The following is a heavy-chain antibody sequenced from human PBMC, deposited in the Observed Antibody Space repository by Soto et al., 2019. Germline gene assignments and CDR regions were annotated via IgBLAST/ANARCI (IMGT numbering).Heavy chain of an antibody. D-gene: IGHD6-19*01. J-gene: IGHJ4*02. CDR2: ISGYNGNT. CDR1: GYTFSSYG. Sequence: QVQLVQSGAEVKKPGASVKVSCKASGYTFSSYGISWVRQAPGQGLEWMGWISGYNGNTDYAQSLQGRVTMTTDTFTNTAYMELRSLRSDDTAVYYCVRARGQWLVTTEYDCWGQGTLVTVSS. CDR3: VRARGQWLVTTEYDC. V-gene: IGHV1-18*01.